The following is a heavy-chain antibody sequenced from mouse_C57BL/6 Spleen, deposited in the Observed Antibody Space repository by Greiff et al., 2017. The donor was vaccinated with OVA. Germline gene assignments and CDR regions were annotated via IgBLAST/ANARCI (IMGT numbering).Heavy chain of an antibody. D-gene: IGHD2-5*01. J-gene: IGHJ2*01. CDR2: ISDGGSYT. V-gene: IGHV5-4*03. CDR1: GFTFSSYA. CDR3: ARGYSNAEYFDY. Sequence: EVKLMESGGGLVKPGGSLKLSCAASGFTFSSYAMSWVRQTPEKRLEWVATISDGGSYTYYPDNVKGRFTISRDNAKNNLYLQMSHLKSEDTAMYYCARGYSNAEYFDYWGQGTTLTVSS.